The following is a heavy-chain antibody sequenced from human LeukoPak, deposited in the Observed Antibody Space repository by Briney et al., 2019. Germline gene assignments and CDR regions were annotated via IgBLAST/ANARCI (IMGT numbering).Heavy chain of an antibody. CDR3: AKESYYYDRGAGSTGYYFDY. J-gene: IGHJ4*02. CDR1: GFTFSSYA. D-gene: IGHD3-22*01. Sequence: GGSLRLSCAASGFTFSSYAMSWVRQAPGKGLEWVSAISGSGGSTYYADSVKGRFTISRDNSKNTLYLQMNSLRAEDTAVYYCAKESYYYDRGAGSTGYYFDYWGQGTLVTVSS. CDR2: ISGSGGST. V-gene: IGHV3-23*01.